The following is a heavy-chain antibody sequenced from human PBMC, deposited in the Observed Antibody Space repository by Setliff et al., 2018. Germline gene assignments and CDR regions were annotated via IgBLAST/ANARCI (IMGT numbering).Heavy chain of an antibody. V-gene: IGHV2-5*01. J-gene: IGHJ1*01. D-gene: IGHD4-17*01. CDR2: IYWNDDK. CDR1: GFSLSTSGVG. Sequence: GSGPTLVNPTPTLTLTCTFSGFSLSTSGVGVGWIRQPPGKALEWLALIYWNDDKRYSPSLKSRLTITKDTSKNQAVLTMTNMDPVDTACAHKYGDYVRYFQHWGQGTLVTVSS. CDR3: YGDYVRYFQH.